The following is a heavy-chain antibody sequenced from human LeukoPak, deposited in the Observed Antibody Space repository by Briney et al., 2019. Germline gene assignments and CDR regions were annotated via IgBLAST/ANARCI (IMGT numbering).Heavy chain of an antibody. Sequence: ASVKVSCKASGGTFSSYAISWVRQAPGQGLEWMGGIIPIFGTANYAQKFQGRVTITADESTSTAYMELSSLRSEDTAVYYCARPIAVAGFEYYYYGMDVWGQGTTVTVSS. CDR3: ARPIAVAGFEYYYYGMDV. D-gene: IGHD6-19*01. J-gene: IGHJ6*02. CDR1: GGTFSSYA. CDR2: IIPIFGTA. V-gene: IGHV1-69*01.